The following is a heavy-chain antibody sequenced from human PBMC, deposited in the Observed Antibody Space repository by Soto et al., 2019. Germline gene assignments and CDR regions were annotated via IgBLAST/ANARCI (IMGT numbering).Heavy chain of an antibody. Sequence: PGGSLRLSCAASGFTFSNYVMHWVRQAPGKGLEWVAVISYDGSNKYYADSVRGRFTISRDNSKNTLFLQMNSLRPEDTAVYYCAKDSEFGDYGGMKYWGQGTLVTVSS. V-gene: IGHV3-30*18. J-gene: IGHJ4*02. D-gene: IGHD4-17*01. CDR1: GFTFSNYV. CDR3: AKDSEFGDYGGMKY. CDR2: ISYDGSNK.